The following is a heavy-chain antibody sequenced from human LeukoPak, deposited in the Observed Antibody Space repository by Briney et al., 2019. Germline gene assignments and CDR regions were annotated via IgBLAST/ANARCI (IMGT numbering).Heavy chain of an antibody. V-gene: IGHV4-38-2*02. CDR2: IYHSGST. J-gene: IGHJ4*02. CDR3: ARDWGGAVGRAARYDFDY. D-gene: IGHD6-6*01. CDR1: GYSISSGYY. Sequence: PSETLSLTCTVSGYSISSGYYWGWIRQPPGKGLEWIGSIYHSGSTYYNPSLNNRVSISGDTSKNQFSLKLSSVTAADTAIYYCARDWGGAVGRAARYDFDYWGQGTLVTVSS.